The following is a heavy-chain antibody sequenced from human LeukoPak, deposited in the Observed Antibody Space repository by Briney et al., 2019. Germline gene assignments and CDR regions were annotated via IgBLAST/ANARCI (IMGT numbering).Heavy chain of an antibody. CDR3: ARELPYCSGGSCYFSSWFSLRSYFDY. J-gene: IGHJ4*02. V-gene: IGHV4-34*01. CDR2: INHSRST. D-gene: IGHD2-15*01. CDR1: GGSFSGYY. Sequence: SETLSLTCAVYGGSFSGYYWSWIRQPPGKGLEWIGEINHSRSTNYNPSLKSRVTISVDTSKNQFSLKLSSVTAADTAVYYCARELPYCSGGSCYFSSWFSLRSYFDYWGQGTLVTVSS.